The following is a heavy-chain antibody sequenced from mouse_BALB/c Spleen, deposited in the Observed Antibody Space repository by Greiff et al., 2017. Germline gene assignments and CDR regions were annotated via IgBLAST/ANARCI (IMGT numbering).Heavy chain of an antibody. Sequence: QVQLKQSGAELVRPGASVTLSCKASGYTFTDYEMHWVKQTPVHGLEWIGAIDPETGGTAYNQKFKGKATLTADKSSSTAYMELRSLTSEDSAVYYCTITTAAYFDYWGQGTTLTVSS. V-gene: IGHV1-15*01. CDR1: GYTFTDYE. CDR2: IDPETGGT. D-gene: IGHD1-2*01. J-gene: IGHJ2*01. CDR3: TITTAAYFDY.